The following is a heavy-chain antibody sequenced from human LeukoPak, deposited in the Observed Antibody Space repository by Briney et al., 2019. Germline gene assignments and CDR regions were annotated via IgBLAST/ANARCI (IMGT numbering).Heavy chain of an antibody. V-gene: IGHV4-4*07. J-gene: IGHJ4*02. CDR3: ARGPTTVTRAFDY. CDR1: DDSITMYY. D-gene: IGHD4-11*01. Sequence: PSETLSLTCTVSDDSITMYYWTWIRQPAGKGLEWIGRIYTSGSTNYNPSLKSRVTMSVDTSKNQFSLKLSSVTAADTAVYYCARGPTTVTRAFDYWGQGTLVTVSS. CDR2: IYTSGST.